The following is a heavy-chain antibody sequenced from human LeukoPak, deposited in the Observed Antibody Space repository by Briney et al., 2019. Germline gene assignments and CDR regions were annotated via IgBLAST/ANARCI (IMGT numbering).Heavy chain of an antibody. CDR2: IYYSGST. Sequence: PSETLSLTCTVSGGSISSSSYYWGWIRQPPGKGLEWIGSIYYSGSTYYNPSLKSRVTISVDTSKNQFSLKLSSVTAADTAVYYCARDCGGDCYSGESDAFDIWGQGTMVTVSS. D-gene: IGHD2-21*02. CDR3: ARDCGGDCYSGESDAFDI. V-gene: IGHV4-39*07. CDR1: GGSISSSSYY. J-gene: IGHJ3*02.